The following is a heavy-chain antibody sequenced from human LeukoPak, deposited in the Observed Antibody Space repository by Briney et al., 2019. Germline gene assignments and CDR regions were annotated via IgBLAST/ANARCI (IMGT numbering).Heavy chain of an antibody. V-gene: IGHV3-21*01. D-gene: IGHD3-10*01. J-gene: IGHJ4*02. CDR2: ITSSSSYI. CDR3: ASGYGSGSYPFGY. CDR1: RFTFPSYS. Sequence: GGSLRLSCAASRFTFPSYSMNWVRQAPGKGLEGVSSITSSSSYISYADSVKGRFTISRDNAKKSLHLKMNSLRAEDTAVYYCASGYGSGSYPFGYWGQGTLVTVSS.